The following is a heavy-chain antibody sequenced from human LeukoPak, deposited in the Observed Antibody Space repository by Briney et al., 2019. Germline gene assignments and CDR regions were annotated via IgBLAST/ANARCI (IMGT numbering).Heavy chain of an antibody. CDR2: ISWNSGNI. CDR1: GFTFSSHW. CDR3: ANKGLGD. D-gene: IGHD3-16*01. V-gene: IGHV3-9*01. Sequence: PGGSLRLSCAASGFTFSSHWMHWVRQAPGKGLEWVSGISWNSGNIGYADSVKGRFTISRDNAKNSLYLQMNSLRAEDTALYYCANKGLGDWGQGTLVTVSS. J-gene: IGHJ4*02.